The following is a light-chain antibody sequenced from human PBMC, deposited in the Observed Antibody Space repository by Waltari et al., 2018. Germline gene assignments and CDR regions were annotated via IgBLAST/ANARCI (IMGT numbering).Light chain of an antibody. CDR2: EAS. J-gene: IGKJ2*01. CDR3: QQRSNWPLYT. V-gene: IGKV3-11*01. CDR1: QSVSSY. Sequence: EIVLTQSPATLSLSPGERATLSCRASQSVSSYLAWYQQKPGQAPRLLIYEASNRATGIPARFSGSGSGTDFTLTISSLEPEDFAVYYCQQRSNWPLYTFGQGTKLEI.